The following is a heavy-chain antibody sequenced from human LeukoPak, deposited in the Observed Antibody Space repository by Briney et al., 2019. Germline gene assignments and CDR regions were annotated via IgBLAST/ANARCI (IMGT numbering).Heavy chain of an antibody. V-gene: IGHV1-69*04. CDR1: GCTFSSSA. Sequence: GASVKVSCKTSGCTFSSSAITWVRQAPGQGLEWMRRIIPVLNITSYAQKFQGRVTITADTATSTVYMELSSLRSEETAVYYCERDQGLTAPPPYGLDVWGQGTTVIVSS. J-gene: IGHJ6*02. CDR3: ERDQGLTAPPPYGLDV. CDR2: IIPVLNIT. D-gene: IGHD4/OR15-4a*01.